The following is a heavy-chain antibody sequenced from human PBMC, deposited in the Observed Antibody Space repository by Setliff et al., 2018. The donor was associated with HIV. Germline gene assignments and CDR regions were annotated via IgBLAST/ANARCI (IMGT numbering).Heavy chain of an antibody. V-gene: IGHV4-34*01. Sequence: PSETLSLTCAVYGTSFSDYYWTWVRQTPGKGLEWIGEINHSGGTNYNPSLKSRVTISVDPSKNQFSLRLTSVTPADTAVYYCARALDPTYYDFWRFDPWGQGTLVTVSS. CDR1: GTSFSDYY. CDR3: ARALDPTYYDFWRFDP. CDR2: INHSGGT. J-gene: IGHJ5*02. D-gene: IGHD3-3*01.